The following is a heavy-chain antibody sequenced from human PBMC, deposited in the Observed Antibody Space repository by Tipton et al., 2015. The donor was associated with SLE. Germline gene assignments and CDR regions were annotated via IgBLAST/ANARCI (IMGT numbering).Heavy chain of an antibody. D-gene: IGHD3-3*01. CDR1: GGSFSGYY. J-gene: IGHJ5*02. CDR2: INHSGST. V-gene: IGHV4-34*01. CDR3: ARGRKKYYDFWSGSWFDP. Sequence: GLVKPSETLSLTCAVYGGSFSGYYWSWIRQPPGKGLEWIGEINHSGSTTYNPSLKSRVTISVDTSKNQFSLKVSSVTAADSAVYYCARGRKKYYDFWSGSWFDPWGQGTLVTVSS.